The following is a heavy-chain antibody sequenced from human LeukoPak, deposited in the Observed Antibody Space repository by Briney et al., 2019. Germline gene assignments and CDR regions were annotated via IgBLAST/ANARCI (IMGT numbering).Heavy chain of an antibody. CDR1: GFTFSNYW. D-gene: IGHD2/OR15-2a*01. CDR3: ARSEYLFPRHRAFNWFDP. Sequence: LRLSCAVSGFTFSNYWMSWVRQHPGKGLEWIGYIYYSGSTYYNPSLKSRVTISVDTSKNQFSLKLSSVTAADTAVYYCARSEYLFPRHRAFNWFDPWGQGTLVTVSS. CDR2: IYYSGST. J-gene: IGHJ5*02. V-gene: IGHV4-31*02.